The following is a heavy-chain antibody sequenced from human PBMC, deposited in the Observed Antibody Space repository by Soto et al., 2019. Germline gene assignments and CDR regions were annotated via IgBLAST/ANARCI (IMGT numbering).Heavy chain of an antibody. Sequence: PGGSLRLSCSASGFTFSSYAMSWVRQAPGKGLEWVSAISGSGGSTYYADSVKGRFTISRDNSKNTLYLQMNSLRAEDTAVYYCARDRDVVVVAANNWFEPWGQGTLVTVSS. CDR1: GFTFSSYA. D-gene: IGHD2-15*01. CDR2: ISGSGGST. V-gene: IGHV3-23*01. CDR3: ARDRDVVVVAANNWFEP. J-gene: IGHJ5*02.